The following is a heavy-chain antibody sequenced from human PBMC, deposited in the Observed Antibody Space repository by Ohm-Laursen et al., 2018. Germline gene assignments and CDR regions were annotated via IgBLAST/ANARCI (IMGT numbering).Heavy chain of an antibody. J-gene: IGHJ4*02. CDR2: ITGSSSYI. CDR1: GFSFSTYS. D-gene: IGHD2-2*01. CDR3: ARDLQLLDY. Sequence: SLRLSCAASGFSFSTYSMNWVRQAPGRGLEWVSSITGSSSYIYYADSMKGRFTISRDNAKNSLHLQMNSLRAEDTAVYYCARDLQLLDYWGQGTLVTVSS. V-gene: IGHV3-21*01.